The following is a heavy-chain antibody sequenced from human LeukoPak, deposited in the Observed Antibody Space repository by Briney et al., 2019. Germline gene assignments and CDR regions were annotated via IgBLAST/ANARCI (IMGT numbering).Heavy chain of an antibody. J-gene: IGHJ4*02. CDR3: ARTEAGSYQLYYFDY. Sequence: ASVKVSCKASGYTFTGYYMHWVRQAPGQGLEWMRRINPNSGGTNYAQKFQGRVTMTRDTSISTAYMELSRLRSDDTAVYYCARTEAGSYQLYYFDYWGQGTLVTVSS. D-gene: IGHD1-26*01. V-gene: IGHV1-2*02. CDR1: GYTFTGYY. CDR2: INPNSGGT.